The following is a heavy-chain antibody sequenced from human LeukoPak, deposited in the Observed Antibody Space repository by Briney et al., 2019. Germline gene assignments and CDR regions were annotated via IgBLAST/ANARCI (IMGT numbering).Heavy chain of an antibody. CDR1: GGSISSYY. CDR3: ARARELQYYFDY. Sequence: SETLSLTCTVSGGSISSYYWSWIRQPPGKGLEWIGYIYYSGSTNYIPSHKSRVTISVDTSKNQFSLKLSSVTAADTAVYYCARARELQYYFDYWGQGTLVTVSS. J-gene: IGHJ4*02. D-gene: IGHD1-7*01. CDR2: IYYSGST. V-gene: IGHV4-59*08.